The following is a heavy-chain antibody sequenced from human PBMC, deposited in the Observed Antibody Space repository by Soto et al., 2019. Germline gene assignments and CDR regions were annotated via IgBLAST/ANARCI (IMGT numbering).Heavy chain of an antibody. V-gene: IGHV3-30-3*01. D-gene: IGHD1-26*01. CDR2: ISNDGSNK. Sequence: PGGSLRLSCAASGFTFSSYAMHWVRQAPGKGLEWVAGISNDGSNKYYADSVKGRFTISRDNSKNTQYLQMNSLRGEDTAMYYCASGSYGNYGMDVWGRGTTVTVSS. CDR3: ASGSYGNYGMDV. CDR1: GFTFSSYA. J-gene: IGHJ6*02.